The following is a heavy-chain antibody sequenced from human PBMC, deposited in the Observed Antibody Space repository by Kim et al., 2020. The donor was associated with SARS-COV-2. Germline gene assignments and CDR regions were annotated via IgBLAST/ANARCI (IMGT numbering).Heavy chain of an antibody. CDR3: ARIPSKTPPTDYHYGMDV. CDR1: GFSFSSYT. Sequence: SCAASGFSFSSYTIHWVRQAPGKGLEWMTAISHDGIDKYYADSVKGRFTISRDNSKNTVSLQMNSLRAEHTAVYYCARIPSKTPPTDYHYGMDVWGQGTTVTVSS. CDR2: ISHDGIDK. J-gene: IGHJ6*02. V-gene: IGHV3-30-3*01. D-gene: IGHD2-15*01.